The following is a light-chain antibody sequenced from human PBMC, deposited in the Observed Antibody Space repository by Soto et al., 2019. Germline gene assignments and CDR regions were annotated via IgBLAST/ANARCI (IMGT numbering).Light chain of an antibody. CDR3: MQGTHWPRT. V-gene: IGKV2-30*02. Sequence: DVVMTQSPLSLPVTLGQPASISCRSSESLVHSYGNTYLTWFQQRPGQSPRRLLYKVSKRDSGVPDRFSGSGSGTDFTLKISRVEAEDVGVYYCMQGTHWPRTFGQGTEVEIK. CDR1: ESLVHSYGNTY. J-gene: IGKJ1*01. CDR2: KVS.